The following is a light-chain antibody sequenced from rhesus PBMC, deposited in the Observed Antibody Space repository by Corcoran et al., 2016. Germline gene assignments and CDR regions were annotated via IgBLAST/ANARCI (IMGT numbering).Light chain of an antibody. V-gene: IGKV1-33*02. CDR1: QGISNW. J-gene: IGKJ1*01. Sequence: DIQMTQSPSSLSASVGDRVTITCQASQGISNWLAWYQQKPGKAPKLLIYGAFSLQSGDPSRFSGSGSGTEFTLTINSLQPEDFATYYCQQHNSNPQTFGQGTKVEIK. CDR2: GAF. CDR3: QQHNSNPQT.